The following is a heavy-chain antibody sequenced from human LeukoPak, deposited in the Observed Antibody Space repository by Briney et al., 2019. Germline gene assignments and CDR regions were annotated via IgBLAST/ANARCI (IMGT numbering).Heavy chain of an antibody. CDR3: ARSSWSLFDY. CDR1: GYSISSGYY. D-gene: IGHD1-26*01. CDR2: FYHVGCT. V-gene: IGHV4-38-2*02. Sequence: SETLSLTCTISGYSISSGYYWGWLRQPPGKGLEWIGIFYHVGCTYYNPSLESRVTFSVDTSKNQFSLKLSSVTAADTAVYYCARSSWSLFDYWGQGTLVTVSS. J-gene: IGHJ4*02.